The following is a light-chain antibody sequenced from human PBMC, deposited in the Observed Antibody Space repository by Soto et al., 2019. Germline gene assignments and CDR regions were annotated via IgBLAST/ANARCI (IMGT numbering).Light chain of an antibody. CDR2: GAS. Sequence: GLTQSPVTLSSSPGERATLSCRASQSVSTNNLAWYQQRPGQAPRLLIYGASRRATGIPARFSGSGSGTDFTLTISSLEPEDFAVYYCQHRSEWPVSFGQGTRLEIK. CDR3: QHRSEWPVS. V-gene: IGKV3D-20*02. J-gene: IGKJ5*01. CDR1: QSVSTNN.